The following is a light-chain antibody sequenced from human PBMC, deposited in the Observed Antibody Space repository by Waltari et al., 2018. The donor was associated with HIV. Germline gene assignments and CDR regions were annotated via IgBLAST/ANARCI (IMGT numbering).Light chain of an antibody. Sequence: DILLTQSPGTMSLSPGERATLSCRASQSISRSDLAWYQQKPGKAPRVLIYGASSGATGIPDRFSGSGSGTDFTLTISRLEPEDFAVYYCQQYGNSPLTFGGGTKVEIK. CDR3: QQYGNSPLT. J-gene: IGKJ4*01. V-gene: IGKV3-20*01. CDR2: GAS. CDR1: QSISRSD.